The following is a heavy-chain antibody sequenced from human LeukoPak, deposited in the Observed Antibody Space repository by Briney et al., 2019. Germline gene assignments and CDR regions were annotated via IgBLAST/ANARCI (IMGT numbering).Heavy chain of an antibody. CDR1: GGSISSGGYY. V-gene: IGHV4-31*02. CDR3: ARDNLASAGTGGMDV. Sequence: SETLSLTCTVYGGSISSGGYYWSWIRQHPGKGLEWIGYIYYSGSAYYNPSLKSRVTISVDTSKNQFFLKLSSVTAADTAVYYCARDNLASAGTGGMDVWGQGTTVTVSS. D-gene: IGHD6-13*01. CDR2: IYYSGSA. J-gene: IGHJ6*02.